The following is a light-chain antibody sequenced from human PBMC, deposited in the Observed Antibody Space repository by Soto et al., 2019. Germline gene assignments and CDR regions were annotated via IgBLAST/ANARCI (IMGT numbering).Light chain of an antibody. Sequence: QSVLTQPASVSGSPGQSIPISCTGTSSDVGGYNYVSWYQQHPGKAPKLMIYEVSNRPSGVSNRFSGSKSGNTASLTISGLQAEDEADYYCSSYTSRSTLEVFGGGTKLTVL. CDR2: EVS. V-gene: IGLV2-14*01. CDR3: SSYTSRSTLEV. J-gene: IGLJ3*02. CDR1: SSDVGGYNY.